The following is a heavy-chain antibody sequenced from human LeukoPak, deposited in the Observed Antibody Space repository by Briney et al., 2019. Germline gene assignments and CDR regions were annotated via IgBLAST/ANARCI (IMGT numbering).Heavy chain of an antibody. CDR2: IYYSGST. J-gene: IGHJ3*02. CDR3: ARHDTRQLGLNDAFDI. V-gene: IGHV4-30-4*01. Sequence: SETLSLTCTVSGGSISSGDYYWSWIRQPPGKGLEWIGYIYYSGSTYYNPSLKSRVTISVDTSKNQFSLKLSSVTAADTAVYYCARHDTRQLGLNDAFDIWGQGTMVTVSS. CDR1: GGSISSGDYY. D-gene: IGHD6-13*01.